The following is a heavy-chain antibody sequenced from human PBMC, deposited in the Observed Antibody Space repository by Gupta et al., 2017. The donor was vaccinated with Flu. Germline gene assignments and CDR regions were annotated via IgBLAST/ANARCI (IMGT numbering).Heavy chain of an antibody. J-gene: IGHJ4*02. CDR3: AKDRSGNPAIDY. V-gene: IGHV3-23*01. D-gene: IGHD4-23*01. CDR2: VGDGGDRT. CDR1: GLNFSDYA. Sequence: EVPLLESGGGVVQPGESLRLSCVVSGLNFSDYAMNWVRQAPGKGLAWLSTVGDGGDRTYYADSVMGRFTISRDNSKNTIYLQMNSLTGDDTAVYYCAKDRSGNPAIDYWGQGALVTVSA.